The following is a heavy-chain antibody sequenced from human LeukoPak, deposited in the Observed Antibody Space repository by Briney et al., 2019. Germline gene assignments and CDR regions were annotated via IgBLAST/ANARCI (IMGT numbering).Heavy chain of an antibody. V-gene: IGHV3-21*01. CDR2: ISSSSSYI. CDR1: GFTFSSYS. Sequence: GGSLRLSCAASGFTFSSYSMNWVRQAPGKGLEWVSSISSSSSYIYYADSVKGRFTISRDNAKNSLYLQMNSLRAEDTAVYYCARDIRSEGYYYDSSGLPDYWGQGTLVTVSS. CDR3: ARDIRSEGYYYDSSGLPDY. J-gene: IGHJ4*02. D-gene: IGHD3-22*01.